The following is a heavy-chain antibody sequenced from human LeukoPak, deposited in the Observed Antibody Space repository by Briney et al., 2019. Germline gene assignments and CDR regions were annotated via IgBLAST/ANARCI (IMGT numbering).Heavy chain of an antibody. CDR3: ARVSGGQWLTYYFDY. CDR2: SNDSGGT. D-gene: IGHD6-19*01. J-gene: IGHJ4*02. CDR1: GGTFSGYY. Sequence: SETLSLTCAVYGGTFSGYYWSWIRQPPGKRLEWVGESNDSGGTNYNPSLKSRVTISVDTSKNQFSLKLSSVTAADTAVYYCARVSGGQWLTYYFDYWGQGTLVTVSS. V-gene: IGHV4-34*01.